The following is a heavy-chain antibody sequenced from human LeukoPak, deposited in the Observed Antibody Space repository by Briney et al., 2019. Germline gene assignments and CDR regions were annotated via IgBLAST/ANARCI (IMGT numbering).Heavy chain of an antibody. D-gene: IGHD3-22*01. Sequence: SETLSLTCAVYGGSFSGYYWSWIRQPAGKGLEWLGRFYTSGSTNYNPSLKSRVTMSVDTSKNQFSLKLSSVTAADTAVYFCARDDYYDSSGYRNAFDIWGQGTVVTVSS. CDR1: GGSFSGYY. V-gene: IGHV4-4*07. CDR3: ARDDYYDSSGYRNAFDI. J-gene: IGHJ3*02. CDR2: FYTSGST.